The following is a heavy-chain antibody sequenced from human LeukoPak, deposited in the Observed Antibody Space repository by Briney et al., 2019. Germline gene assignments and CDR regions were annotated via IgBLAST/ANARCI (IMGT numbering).Heavy chain of an antibody. J-gene: IGHJ6*02. CDR3: ARVSYRQDGMDV. D-gene: IGHD5-12*01. Sequence: GGSLRLSCTASGFTFSDFWMTWVRQAPGKGLEWVPNINPHGSARGYVGSVKGRFTVSRDNAKYSLYLQMNSLRAEDTALYYCARVSYRQDGMDVWGQGATVIVSS. CDR1: GFTFSDFW. V-gene: IGHV3-7*03. CDR2: INPHGSAR.